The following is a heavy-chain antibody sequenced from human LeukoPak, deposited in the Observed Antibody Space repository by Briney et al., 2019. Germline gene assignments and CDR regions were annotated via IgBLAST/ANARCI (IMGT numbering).Heavy chain of an antibody. V-gene: IGHV4-31*03. CDR1: GASVSSDY. J-gene: IGHJ4*02. CDR3: ARALTISYYFDY. Sequence: SETLSLTCTVSGASVSSDYWSWIRQHPGKGLEWIGYIYYSGSTYYNPSLKSRVTISVDTSKNQFSLKLSSVTAADTAVYYCARALTISYYFDYWGQGTLVTVSS. D-gene: IGHD5-24*01. CDR2: IYYSGST.